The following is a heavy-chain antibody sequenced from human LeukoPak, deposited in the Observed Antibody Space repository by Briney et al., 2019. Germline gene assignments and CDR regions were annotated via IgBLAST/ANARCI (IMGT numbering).Heavy chain of an antibody. CDR3: ARGYCSSTSCRYYYYYGMDV. D-gene: IGHD2-2*01. CDR2: MNPNSSNT. J-gene: IGHJ6*02. Sequence: ASVKVSCKASGYTFTSYDINWVRQATGQGLEWMGWMNPNSSNTGYAQKFQGRVTMTRNTSISTAYMELSSLRSEDTAVYYCARGYCSSTSCRYYYYYGMDVWGQGTTVTVSS. CDR1: GYTFTSYD. V-gene: IGHV1-8*01.